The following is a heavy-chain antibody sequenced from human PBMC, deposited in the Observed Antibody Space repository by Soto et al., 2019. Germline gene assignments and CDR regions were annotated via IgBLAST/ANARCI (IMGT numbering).Heavy chain of an antibody. D-gene: IGHD2-15*01. CDR1: GFTFSSYA. J-gene: IGHJ4*02. CDR3: AKRRGAGGHFDY. V-gene: IGHV3-23*01. Sequence: DVQLLESGGGLVQPEGSLRLSCAASGFTFSSYAMGWVRQGPGKGLEWVAVVSIGGSTHYADSVRGRFTISRDNSTNTLSLQLNSLTAEDTALYFCAKRRGAGGHFDYWGQGALVTVSS. CDR2: VSIGGST.